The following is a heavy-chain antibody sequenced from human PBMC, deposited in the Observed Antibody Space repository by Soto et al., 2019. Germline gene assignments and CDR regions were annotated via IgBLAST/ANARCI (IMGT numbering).Heavy chain of an antibody. CDR3: ARQLVQYSISWYSFDM. D-gene: IGHD6-13*01. CDR1: GDKFADYW. Sequence: GESLNISCKGSGDKFADYWIAWVRQMPWKGLECMGIISPYDSDIRSSPSFRGQVTISADNSISTAYLQWSSMRASDTAIYYCARQLVQYSISWYSFDMSGDGTRVTV. V-gene: IGHV5-51*01. CDR2: ISPYDSDI. J-gene: IGHJ3*02.